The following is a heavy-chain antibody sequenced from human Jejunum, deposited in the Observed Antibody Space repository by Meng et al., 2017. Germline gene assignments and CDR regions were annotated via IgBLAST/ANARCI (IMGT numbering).Heavy chain of an antibody. V-gene: IGHV1-18*01. D-gene: IGHD3-16*01. Sequence: QVQLVQSGGEVKKPGASVKVSCKASGYPFTGDGISWVRQAPGQGLEWMGWISGLSGGTKYSQKFQGRVTMTTDISTSTAYMELRSLRSDDTAVYYCARGGGSTAYFDYWGQGTPVTVSS. CDR1: GYPFTGDG. J-gene: IGHJ4*02. CDR3: ARGGGSTAYFDY. CDR2: ISGLSGGT.